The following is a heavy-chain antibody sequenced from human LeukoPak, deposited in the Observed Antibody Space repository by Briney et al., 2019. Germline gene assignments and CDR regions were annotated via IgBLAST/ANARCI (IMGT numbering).Heavy chain of an antibody. V-gene: IGHV1-8*02. D-gene: IGHD4-23*01. Sequence: GSSVKVSCKASGGTFSSYAISWVRQAPGQGLEWMGWMNPNSGNTGYAQKFQGRVTMTRNTSISTAYMELSSLRSEDTAVYYCARRVVTSPTLQFDYWGQGTLVTVSS. CDR3: ARRVVTSPTLQFDY. J-gene: IGHJ4*02. CDR2: MNPNSGNT. CDR1: GGTFSSYA.